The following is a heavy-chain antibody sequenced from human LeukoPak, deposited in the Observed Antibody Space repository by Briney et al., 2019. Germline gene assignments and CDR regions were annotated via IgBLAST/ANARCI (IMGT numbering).Heavy chain of an antibody. D-gene: IGHD3-10*01. CDR2: IYTSGST. V-gene: IGHV4-4*07. J-gene: IGHJ4*02. CDR1: GGSISSYY. Sequence: SETLSLTCTVSGGSISSYYWSWIRQPAGKGLEWIGRIYTSGSTNYNPSLKSRVTMSVDTSKNQFSLKLSSVTAADTAVYYCARDGELLWFGELLSYFDYWGQGTLVTVSS. CDR3: ARDGELLWFGELLSYFDY.